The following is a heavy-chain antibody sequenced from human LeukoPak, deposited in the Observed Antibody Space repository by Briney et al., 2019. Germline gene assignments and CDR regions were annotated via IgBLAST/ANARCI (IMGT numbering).Heavy chain of an antibody. CDR2: INTVGSST. D-gene: IGHD3-10*01. CDR3: ARDMDRYYVDV. Sequence: TGGSLRLSCAASGFTFSSYGMHWVRQAPGKGLVWVSRINTVGSSTTHADSVKGRFTISRDNAKNTLYLQMNSLRAEDTAVYYCARDMDRYYVDVWGKGTTVTVSS. CDR1: GFTFSSYG. V-gene: IGHV3-74*01. J-gene: IGHJ6*03.